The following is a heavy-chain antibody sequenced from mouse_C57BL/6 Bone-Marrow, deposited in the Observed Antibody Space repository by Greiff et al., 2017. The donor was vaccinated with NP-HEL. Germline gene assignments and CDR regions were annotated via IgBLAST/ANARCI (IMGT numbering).Heavy chain of an antibody. CDR2: IYPRSGNT. Sequence: VKLMESGAELARPGASVKLSCKASGYTFTSYGISWVKQRTGQGLEWIGEIYPRSGNTYYNEKFKGKATLTADKSSSTAYMELRSLTSEDSAVYFCARSITTVVYWYFDVWGTGTTVTVSS. D-gene: IGHD1-1*01. CDR1: GYTFTSYG. V-gene: IGHV1-81*01. CDR3: ARSITTVVYWYFDV. J-gene: IGHJ1*03.